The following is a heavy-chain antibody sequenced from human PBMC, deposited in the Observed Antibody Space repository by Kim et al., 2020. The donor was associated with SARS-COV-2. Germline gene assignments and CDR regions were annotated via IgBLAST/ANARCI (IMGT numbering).Heavy chain of an antibody. D-gene: IGHD3-22*01. CDR2: ISSSSSTI. J-gene: IGHJ4*02. V-gene: IGHV3-48*02. Sequence: GGSLRLSCAASGFTFSSYSMNWVRQAPGKGLEWVSYISSSSSTIYYADSVKGRFTISRDNAKNSLYLQMNSLRDEDTAVYYCARGRNYYDSSGYYSIPFLEATRRAVFDYWGQGTLVTVSS. CDR1: GFTFSSYS. CDR3: ARGRNYYDSSGYYSIPFLEATRRAVFDY.